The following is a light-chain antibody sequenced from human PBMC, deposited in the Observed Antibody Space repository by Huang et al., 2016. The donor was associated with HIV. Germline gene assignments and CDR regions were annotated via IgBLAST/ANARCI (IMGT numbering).Light chain of an antibody. CDR1: QRVRGSD. CDR2: SAS. V-gene: IGKV3-20*01. CDR3: QLYGSPRIT. J-gene: IGKJ4*01. Sequence: EIVLTQSPGTLSLSPGERATLSCRASQRVRGSDLHWYQQKPGQAPRLLIYSASNRATGIPDFTLTISRLEPEDFAMYYCQLYGSPRITFGGGTKVDIK.